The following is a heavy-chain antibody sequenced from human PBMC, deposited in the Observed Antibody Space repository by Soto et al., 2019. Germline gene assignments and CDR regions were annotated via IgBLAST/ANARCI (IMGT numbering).Heavy chain of an antibody. D-gene: IGHD3-10*01. V-gene: IGHV3-30*04. CDR2: ISFDGSSE. J-gene: IGHJ4*02. CDR1: GFTFSTYA. CDR3: ARSVRGVVNTGIDY. Sequence: LRLSCVVSGFTFSTYAMYWVRQAPGKGLEWVALISFDGSSEYYADSVKGRFTISRDNSKDTLYLQMNSLRAEDTAVFYCARSVRGVVNTGIDYWGQGTPVTVSS.